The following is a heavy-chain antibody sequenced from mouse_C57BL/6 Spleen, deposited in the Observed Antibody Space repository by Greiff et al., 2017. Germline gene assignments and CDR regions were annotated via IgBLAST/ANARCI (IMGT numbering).Heavy chain of an antibody. V-gene: IGHV1-22*01. J-gene: IGHJ2*01. CDR1: GYTFTDYN. CDR3: ARNHPPEYYGSTFDY. Sequence: EVQLQQSGPELVKPGASVKMSCKASGYTFTDYNMHWVKQSHGKSLAWIGYINPNNGGTSYTQNFKGKATLTVNKSSSTAYMELSSLTSEDSAVYDCARNHPPEYYGSTFDYWGQGTTLTVSS. CDR2: INPNNGGT. D-gene: IGHD1-1*01.